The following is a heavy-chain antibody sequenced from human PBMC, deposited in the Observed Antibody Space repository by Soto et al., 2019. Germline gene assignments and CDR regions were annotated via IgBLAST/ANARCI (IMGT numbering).Heavy chain of an antibody. CDR3: TTASAGYTFGFDV. D-gene: IGHD6-13*01. V-gene: IGHV1-58*02. CDR2: IVVGNGNT. J-gene: IGHJ4*02. Sequence: SVKVSCKASGFTFSTSTIQWVRQTRGHRLEWIGWIVVGNGNTNFAQNLRQRVTFSRVQSTSTVYMEVNSLRPDDTAMYYCTTASAGYTFGFDVWGQGSLVT. CDR1: GFTFSTST.